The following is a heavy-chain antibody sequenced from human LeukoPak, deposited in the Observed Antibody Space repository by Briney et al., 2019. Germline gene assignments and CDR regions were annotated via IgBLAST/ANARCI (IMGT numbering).Heavy chain of an antibody. V-gene: IGHV4-34*09. J-gene: IGHJ4*02. Sequence: SETLSLTCAVYGGSFSGYYWSWIRQPPGKGLEWIGEINHSGSTTYNPSLKSRVTISVDTSKNQFSLKLSSVTAADTAVYYCARLGIAAAGTGGDVDYWGQGTLVTVSS. CDR2: INHSGST. CDR1: GGSFSGYY. CDR3: ARLGIAAAGTGGDVDY. D-gene: IGHD6-13*01.